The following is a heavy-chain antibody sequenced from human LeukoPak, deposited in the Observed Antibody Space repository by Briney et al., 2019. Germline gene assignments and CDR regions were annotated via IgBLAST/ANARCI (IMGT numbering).Heavy chain of an antibody. Sequence: GGSLRLSCAASGFTFSSYAMHWVRQAPGKGLEWVAVISYDGSNKYYADSVKGRFTISRDNSKNTLYLQMSSLRAEDTAVYYCATGYSSGQGAFDYWGQGTLVTVSS. J-gene: IGHJ4*02. CDR3: ATGYSSGQGAFDY. CDR1: GFTFSSYA. V-gene: IGHV3-30*04. D-gene: IGHD6-19*01. CDR2: ISYDGSNK.